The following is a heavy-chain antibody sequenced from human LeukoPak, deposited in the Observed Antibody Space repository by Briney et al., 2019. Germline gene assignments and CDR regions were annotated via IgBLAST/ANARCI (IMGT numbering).Heavy chain of an antibody. J-gene: IGHJ4*02. CDR1: GFTFSSYS. Sequence: GGSLRLSCAASGFTFSSYSMHWVRQAPGKGLVWVSRINRDGSDTTYADSVKGRFTISRDNAKNTLYLQMNSLGAEDTAMYYCGAKVGATYDYWGQGTLVTVSS. D-gene: IGHD1-26*01. CDR2: INRDGSDT. CDR3: GAKVGATYDY. V-gene: IGHV3-74*01.